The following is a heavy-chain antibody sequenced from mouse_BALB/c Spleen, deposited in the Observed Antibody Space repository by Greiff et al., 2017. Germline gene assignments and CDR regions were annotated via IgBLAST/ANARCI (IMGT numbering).Heavy chain of an antibody. CDR2: IYPGDGDT. D-gene: IGHD2-4*01. CDR3: AAFYYDYDDERVGYAMDY. Sequence: VQLQESGAELARPGASVKLSCKASGYTFTSYWMQWVKQRPGQGLEWIGAIYPGDGDTRYTQKFKGKATLTADKSSSTAYMQLSSLASEDSAVYYCAAFYYDYDDERVGYAMDYWGQGTSVTVSS. V-gene: IGHV1-87*01. CDR1: GYTFTSYW. J-gene: IGHJ4*01.